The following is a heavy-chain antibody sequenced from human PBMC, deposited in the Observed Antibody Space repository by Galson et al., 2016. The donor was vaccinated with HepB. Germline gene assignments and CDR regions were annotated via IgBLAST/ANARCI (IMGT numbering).Heavy chain of an antibody. V-gene: IGHV2-70*11. Sequence: PALVKPTQTLTLTCTFSGFSLSTSGMCVNWIRQPPGKALEWLARIDWDDGKYYGTSLKTRLTISKDTSKNEVVLTMTNVDPVDTATYYCARVVGLPVAGTPVYFYTMDVWGQGTTVTVSS. CDR2: IDWDDGK. J-gene: IGHJ6*02. CDR3: ARVVGLPVAGTPVYFYTMDV. CDR1: GFSLSTSGMC. D-gene: IGHD6-19*01.